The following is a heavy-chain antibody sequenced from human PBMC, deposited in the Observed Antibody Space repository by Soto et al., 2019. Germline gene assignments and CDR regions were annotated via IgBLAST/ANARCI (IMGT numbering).Heavy chain of an antibody. CDR1: GFTFSRYG. J-gene: IGHJ5*02. CDR2: ISYDGGNT. V-gene: IGHV3-30*03. Sequence: PGGSLRLSCVASGFTFSRYGMHWVRQGPATGLDWVSFISYDGGNTDYVGSVKGRFTISRDNSKNTLYLQMRSLRAEDTAVYFCAREVRANLNDFGDYEWFDPWGQGTLVTVSS. CDR3: AREVRANLNDFGDYEWFDP. D-gene: IGHD4-17*01.